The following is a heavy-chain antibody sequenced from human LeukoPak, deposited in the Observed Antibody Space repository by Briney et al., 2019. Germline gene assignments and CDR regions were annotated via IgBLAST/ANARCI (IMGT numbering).Heavy chain of an antibody. D-gene: IGHD4-23*01. V-gene: IGHV4-31*03. CDR3: ARVGDDYGGNSDDY. CDR2: IYYSGST. CDR1: GGSISSGGYY. Sequence: SETLSLTCTVSGGSISSGGYYWSWIRQHPGKGLEWIGYIYYSGSTYYNPSLKSRVTISVDTSKNQFSLKLSSVTAADTAVYYCARVGDDYGGNSDDYRGQGTLVTVSS. J-gene: IGHJ4*02.